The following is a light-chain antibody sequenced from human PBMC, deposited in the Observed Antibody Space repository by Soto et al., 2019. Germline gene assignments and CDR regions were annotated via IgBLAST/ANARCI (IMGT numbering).Light chain of an antibody. V-gene: IGLV2-18*02. CDR1: SSDVGKYNR. CDR3: SSYTSSSTYV. Sequence: QSALTQPPSVSGSPGQSVTISCTGTSSDVGKYNRVSWYQQPPGTAPKLMIYEVSNRPSGVPDRFSGSKSGNTASLTISGLRAEDEADYYCSSYTSSSTYVFGTGTKLTVL. J-gene: IGLJ1*01. CDR2: EVS.